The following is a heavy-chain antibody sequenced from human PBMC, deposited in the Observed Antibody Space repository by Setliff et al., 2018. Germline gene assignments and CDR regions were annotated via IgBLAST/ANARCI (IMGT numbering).Heavy chain of an antibody. Sequence: NPSETLSLTCSVSGVSINTYYWSWIRQPAGKGLEWIGRIYSGGNTNYNPSLKSRVTMSIDTSKNQFSLKLNSVTAADMAVYYCAREQWLDPPGYYYMDVWAKGTTVTVSS. D-gene: IGHD6-19*01. CDR3: AREQWLDPPGYYYMDV. V-gene: IGHV4-4*07. J-gene: IGHJ6*03. CDR2: IYSGGNT. CDR1: GVSINTYY.